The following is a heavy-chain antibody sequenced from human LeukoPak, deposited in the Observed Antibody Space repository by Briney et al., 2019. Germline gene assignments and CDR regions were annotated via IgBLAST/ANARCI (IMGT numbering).Heavy chain of an antibody. J-gene: IGHJ5*02. D-gene: IGHD2-8*01. CDR1: GGSFSGYY. CDR3: ARRRPVGYCTNGVCYIGWFDP. CDR2: INQSGST. V-gene: IGHV4-34*01. Sequence: SETLSLTCAVYGGSFSGYYWSWIRQPPGKGLEWIGEINQSGSTNYNPSLKSRVTISVDTSKNQFSLKLSSVTAADTAVYYCARRRPVGYCTNGVCYIGWFDPWGQGTLVTVSS.